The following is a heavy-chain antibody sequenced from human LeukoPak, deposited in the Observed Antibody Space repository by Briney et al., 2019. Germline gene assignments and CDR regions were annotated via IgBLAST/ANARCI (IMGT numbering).Heavy chain of an antibody. D-gene: IGHD6-13*01. CDR2: IYYSGST. CDR1: GGSISSYY. Sequence: SETLSLTCTVSGGSISSYYWSWIRQPPGKGLERIGYIYYSGSTNYNPSLKSRVTISVDTSKNQFSLKLSSVTAADTAVYYCARHGPGYSSSWYDYWGQGTLVTVSS. J-gene: IGHJ4*02. CDR3: ARHGPGYSSSWYDY. V-gene: IGHV4-59*08.